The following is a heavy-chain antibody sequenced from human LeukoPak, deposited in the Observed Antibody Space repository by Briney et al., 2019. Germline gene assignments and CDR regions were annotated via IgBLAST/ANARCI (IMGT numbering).Heavy chain of an antibody. Sequence: SETLSLTCAVSGYSISSGYYWGWIRQPPGKGLEWIGSIYHSGSTYYNPSLKSRVTISVDTSKNQFSLKLSSVTAADTAVYYCARQGEPRPLDIWGQGTMVTVSS. CDR2: IYHSGST. CDR3: ARQGEPRPLDI. V-gene: IGHV4-38-2*01. D-gene: IGHD3-16*01. CDR1: GYSISSGYY. J-gene: IGHJ3*02.